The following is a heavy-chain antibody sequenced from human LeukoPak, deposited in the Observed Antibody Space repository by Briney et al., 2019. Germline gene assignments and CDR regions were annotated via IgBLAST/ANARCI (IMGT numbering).Heavy chain of an antibody. Sequence: PGGSLRLSCAASGFTFSSYSMNWVRQAPGKGLEWVSSISSGSSYIYYADSVKGRFTISRDNAKNSLYLQMNSLRAEDTAVYHCARHGVPIAVAGASLFDLWGRGTLVTVSS. CDR3: ARHGVPIAVAGASLFDL. CDR1: GFTFSSYS. CDR2: ISSGSSYI. V-gene: IGHV3-21*01. D-gene: IGHD6-19*01. J-gene: IGHJ2*01.